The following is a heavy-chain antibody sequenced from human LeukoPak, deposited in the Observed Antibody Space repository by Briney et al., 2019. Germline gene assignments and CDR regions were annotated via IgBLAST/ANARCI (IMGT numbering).Heavy chain of an antibody. CDR2: IYYSGST. CDR1: GGSIGSYY. J-gene: IGHJ4*02. Sequence: SETLSLTCTVSGGSIGSYYWSWIRQPPGKGLEWIGYIYYSGSTNYTPSLKSRVTISVDTSKNQFSLKLSSVTAADTAVYYCARKAYCGGDCYSFDYWGQGTLVTVSS. V-gene: IGHV4-59*01. D-gene: IGHD2-21*02. CDR3: ARKAYCGGDCYSFDY.